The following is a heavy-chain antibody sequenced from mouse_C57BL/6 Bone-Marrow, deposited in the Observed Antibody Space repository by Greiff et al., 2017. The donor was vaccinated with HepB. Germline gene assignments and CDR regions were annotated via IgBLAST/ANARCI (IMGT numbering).Heavy chain of an antibody. CDR1: GFNIKDDY. D-gene: IGHD1-1*01. CDR2: IDPENGDT. J-gene: IGHJ4*01. V-gene: IGHV14-4*01. CDR3: TCITTEGYYAMDY. Sequence: EVQRVESGAELVRPGASVKLSCTASGFNIKDDYMHWVKQRPEQGLEWIGWIDPENGDTEYASKFQGKATITADTSSNTAYLQLSSLTSEDTAVYYCTCITTEGYYAMDYWGQGTSVTVSS.